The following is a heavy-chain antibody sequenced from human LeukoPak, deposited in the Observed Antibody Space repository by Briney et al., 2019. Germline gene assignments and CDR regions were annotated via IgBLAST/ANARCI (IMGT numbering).Heavy chain of an antibody. CDR1: GGSISSYY. V-gene: IGHV4-59*01. CDR2: IYYTGST. Sequence: SETLSLTCTVSGGSISSYYWSWIRQPPGKGLEWIGYIYYTGSTDYNPSLKSRIAISVDTSKNQFSLKLSSVTAADTAVYYCARGSKAAPGTFDYWGQGTLVTVSS. J-gene: IGHJ4*02. D-gene: IGHD6-13*01. CDR3: ARGSKAAPGTFDY.